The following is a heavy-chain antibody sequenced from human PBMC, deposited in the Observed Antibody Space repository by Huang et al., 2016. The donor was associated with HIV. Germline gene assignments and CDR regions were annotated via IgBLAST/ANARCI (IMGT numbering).Heavy chain of an antibody. V-gene: IGHV3-74*01. D-gene: IGHD2-15*01. J-gene: IGHJ3*02. Sequence: EEHLVESGGGLVQPGGSLRLSCEASGFKFSNYWMQWVRQAPGKGRRVVSRINVDWRTTDYADSVKGRFTISRDNAKNTLYLQMSSLTAEDTAIYYCARAGGFEIWGQGTVVTVSS. CDR3: ARAGGFEI. CDR1: GFKFSNYW. CDR2: INVDWRTT.